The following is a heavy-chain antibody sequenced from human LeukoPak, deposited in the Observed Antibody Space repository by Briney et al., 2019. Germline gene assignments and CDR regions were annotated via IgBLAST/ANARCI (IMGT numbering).Heavy chain of an antibody. Sequence: PGGSLRLSCAASGFTFSSYAMSWVRQAPGKGLEWVSAISGSGGSTYYADSVKGRFTISRDNSKNTLYLQMNSLRAEDTAVYYCAKGISGEPYFYGMDVWGQGTTVTVSS. CDR2: ISGSGGST. D-gene: IGHD1-20*01. CDR3: AKGISGEPYFYGMDV. J-gene: IGHJ6*02. CDR1: GFTFSSYA. V-gene: IGHV3-23*01.